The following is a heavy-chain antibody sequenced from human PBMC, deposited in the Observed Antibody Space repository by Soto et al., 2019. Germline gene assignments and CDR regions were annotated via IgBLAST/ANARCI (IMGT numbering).Heavy chain of an antibody. J-gene: IGHJ3*02. Sequence: PGGSLRLSCAASGFSFTTYVMHWVRQAPGKGLEWVAVISHDGSYKYYGDAVKGRFTISRDTSKNAVYLEMNSLRPEDTAVYYCAKVFSAIGGTTLPRDAFNIWGQGTMVTVSS. CDR2: ISHDGSYK. D-gene: IGHD1-7*01. CDR3: AKVFSAIGGTTLPRDAFNI. V-gene: IGHV3-30*18. CDR1: GFSFTTYV.